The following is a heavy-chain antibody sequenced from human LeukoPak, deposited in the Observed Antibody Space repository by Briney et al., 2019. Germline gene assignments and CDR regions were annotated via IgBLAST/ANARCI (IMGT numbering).Heavy chain of an antibody. Sequence: PGGSLRLSCAASGFIFSDYYMTWIRQAPGKGLEWVSYISSSGNAIYYADSVKGRFTISRDNAKNSLYLQMNSLRAEDTAVYYCARDGDPVLEGGAFDIWGQGTMVTVSS. CDR3: ARDGDPVLEGGAFDI. J-gene: IGHJ3*02. V-gene: IGHV3-11*01. CDR2: ISSSGNAI. CDR1: GFIFSDYY. D-gene: IGHD1-1*01.